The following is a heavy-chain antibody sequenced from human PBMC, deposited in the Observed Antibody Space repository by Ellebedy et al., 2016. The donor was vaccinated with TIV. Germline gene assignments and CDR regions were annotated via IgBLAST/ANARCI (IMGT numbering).Heavy chain of an antibody. D-gene: IGHD1-26*01. V-gene: IGHV3-33*01. Sequence: GESLKISCAASGFTFSSYGMHWGRQAPGKGLEWGAVIWYDGGNKYYAHSVKGRFTISRDNSKNTLYLQMNSLGAEDTAVYYCARGGSYYADYWGQGTLVTVSS. CDR1: GFTFSSYG. CDR3: ARGGSYYADY. J-gene: IGHJ4*02. CDR2: IWYDGGNK.